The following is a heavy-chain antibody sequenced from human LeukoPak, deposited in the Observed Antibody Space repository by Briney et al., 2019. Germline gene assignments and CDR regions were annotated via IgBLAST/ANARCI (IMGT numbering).Heavy chain of an antibody. CDR2: IYYSGST. J-gene: IGHJ4*02. Sequence: SETLSLTCTVSGGSISTYYWSWIRQPPGRGLEWIGYIYYSGSTNYNPSLKSRVTISVDTSKNQFSLKLTSVTAADSAVYYCASTEAGGVGAPVPFDYWGQGTLVIVSS. CDR1: GGSISTYY. V-gene: IGHV4-59*08. D-gene: IGHD1-26*01. CDR3: ASTEAGGVGAPVPFDY.